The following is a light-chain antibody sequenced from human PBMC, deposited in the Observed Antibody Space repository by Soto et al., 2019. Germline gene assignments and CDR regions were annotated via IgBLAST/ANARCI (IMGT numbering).Light chain of an antibody. CDR3: QQFSSYPLT. J-gene: IGKJ4*01. Sequence: EFVLTQSPGTLSLSPGERATLSRRASQTVRNNYLAWYQQKPGQAPRLLIYDASSRATGIPDRFSGDGSGTDFTLTISRLEPEDFAVYYCQQFSSYPLTFGGGTKVDIK. CDR1: QTVRNNY. CDR2: DAS. V-gene: IGKV3-20*01.